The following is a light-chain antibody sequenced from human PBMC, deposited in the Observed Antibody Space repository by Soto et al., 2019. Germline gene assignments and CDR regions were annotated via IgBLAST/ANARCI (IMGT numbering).Light chain of an antibody. V-gene: IGKV1-5*03. CDR2: RAS. J-gene: IGKJ4*01. Sequence: DIPMTQSPSTLSASVGDRVTITCRASQSISSWLAWYQQKPGKAPKLLIYRASTLESGDPSRFSGSGSGTEFSLTISSLQPDDFATYYCQQYNSYSLTFGGGTKVEIK. CDR1: QSISSW. CDR3: QQYNSYSLT.